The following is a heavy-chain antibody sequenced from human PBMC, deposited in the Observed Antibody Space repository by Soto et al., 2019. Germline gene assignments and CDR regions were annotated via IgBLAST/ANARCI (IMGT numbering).Heavy chain of an antibody. D-gene: IGHD6-19*01. CDR2: IIPIFGTA. Sequence: SVKVSCKASVGTFSSYAISWVQQAPGQGLEWMGGIIPIFGTANYAQKFQGRVTITADESTSTAYMQLNSVTPEDTAVYYCARVEIAVAGSDAFDIWGQGTMVTVSS. CDR3: ARVEIAVAGSDAFDI. J-gene: IGHJ3*02. CDR1: VGTFSSYA. V-gene: IGHV1-69*13.